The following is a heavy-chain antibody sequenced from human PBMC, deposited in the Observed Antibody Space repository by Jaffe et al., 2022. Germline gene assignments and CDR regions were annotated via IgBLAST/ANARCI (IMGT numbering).Heavy chain of an antibody. CDR2: ISWNSGSI. V-gene: IGHV3-9*01. D-gene: IGHD3-3*02. CDR1: GFTFDDYA. Sequence: EVQLVESGGGLVQPGRSLRLSCAASGFTFDDYAMHWVRQAPGKGLEWVSGISWNSGSIGYADSVKGRFTISRDNAKNSLYLQMNSLRAEDTALYYCANLISGGAFDIWGQGTMVTVSS. J-gene: IGHJ3*02. CDR3: ANLISGGAFDI.